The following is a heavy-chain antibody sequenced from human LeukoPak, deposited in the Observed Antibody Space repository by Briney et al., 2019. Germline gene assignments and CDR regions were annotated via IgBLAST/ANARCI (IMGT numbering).Heavy chain of an antibody. D-gene: IGHD6-19*01. Sequence: SETLSLTCTVSGGSISSYYGSWIRQPPGKGLEWIGYIYYSGSTNYNPSLKSRFTISVDTSKNQFSLKLSSVTAADTAVYYCAGGQWLPIGYWGQGTLVTVSS. V-gene: IGHV4-59*01. CDR1: GGSISSYY. J-gene: IGHJ4*02. CDR2: IYYSGST. CDR3: AGGQWLPIGY.